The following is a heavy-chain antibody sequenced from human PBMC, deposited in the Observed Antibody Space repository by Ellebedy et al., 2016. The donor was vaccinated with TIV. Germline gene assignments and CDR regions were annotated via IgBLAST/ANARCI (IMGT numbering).Heavy chain of an antibody. V-gene: IGHV3-23*01. CDR3: AKGRGGGSDSSAPRYYFDY. Sequence: GESLKISCAASGFTFSSYAMSWVRQAPGKGLEWVSAISGSGGSTYYADSVKGRFTVSRDNSKNTLYLQMNSLRAEDTGTYYCAKGRGGGSDSSAPRYYFDYWGLGTLVTVSS. CDR1: GFTFSSYA. J-gene: IGHJ4*02. CDR2: ISGSGGST. D-gene: IGHD3-22*01.